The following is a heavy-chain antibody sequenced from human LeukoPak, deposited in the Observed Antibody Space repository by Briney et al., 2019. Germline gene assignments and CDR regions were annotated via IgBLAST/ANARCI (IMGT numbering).Heavy chain of an antibody. V-gene: IGHV4-4*02. CDR2: IYHSGST. J-gene: IGHJ6*02. D-gene: IGHD5-18*01. CDR1: GGSISSSNW. CDR3: ARERVDTAMVRRLYYYGMDV. Sequence: SETLSLTCAVSGGSISSSNWWSWVRQPPGKGLEWIGEIYHSGSTNYNPSLKSRVTISVDTSKNQFSLKLSSVTAADTAVYYCARERVDTAMVRRLYYYGMDVWGQGTTVTVSS.